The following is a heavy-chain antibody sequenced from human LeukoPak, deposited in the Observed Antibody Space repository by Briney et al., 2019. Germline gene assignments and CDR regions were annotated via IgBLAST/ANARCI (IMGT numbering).Heavy chain of an antibody. CDR1: GYTFTGYY. CDR3: ARSIAAAGHFDY. Sequence: ASVKVSCKASGYTFTGYYMHWVRQAPGQGLEWMGWINPNSGGTNYAQKFQGRVTMTRDTSISTDYMELSRLRSDDTAVYYCARSIAAAGHFDYWGQGTLVTVSS. V-gene: IGHV1-2*02. D-gene: IGHD6-13*01. J-gene: IGHJ4*02. CDR2: INPNSGGT.